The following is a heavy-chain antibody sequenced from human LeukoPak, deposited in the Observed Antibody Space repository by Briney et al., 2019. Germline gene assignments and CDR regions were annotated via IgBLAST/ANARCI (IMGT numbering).Heavy chain of an antibody. CDR1: GFTFSRHW. V-gene: IGHV3-7*01. Sequence: GGSLRLSCEASGFTFSRHWLTWVRQAPGKGLEWVANIKQDESQIYYVDSAKGRFTISRDNAKNSLYLQMNSLRAEDTAVYYCARGEVVGDYWGQGTLVTVSS. CDR3: ARGEVVGDY. CDR2: IKQDESQI. D-gene: IGHD2-15*01. J-gene: IGHJ4*02.